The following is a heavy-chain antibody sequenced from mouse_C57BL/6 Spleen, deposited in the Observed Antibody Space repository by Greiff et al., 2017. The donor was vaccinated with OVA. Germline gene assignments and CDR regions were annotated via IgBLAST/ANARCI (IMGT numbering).Heavy chain of an antibody. V-gene: IGHV1-26*01. D-gene: IGHD2-5*01. CDR2: INPNNGGT. J-gene: IGHJ3*01. Sequence: EVQLQQSGPELVKPGASVKISCKASGYTFTDYYMNWVKQSHGKSLEWIGDINPNNGGTSYNQKFKGKATLTVDKSSSTAYMELRSLTSEDSAVYYCARVDYSNYLFAYWGQGTLVTVSA. CDR3: ARVDYSNYLFAY. CDR1: GYTFTDYY.